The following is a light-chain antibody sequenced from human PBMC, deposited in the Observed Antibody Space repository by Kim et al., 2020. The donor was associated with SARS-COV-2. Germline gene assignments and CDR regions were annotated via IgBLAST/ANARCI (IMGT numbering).Light chain of an antibody. J-gene: IGLJ2*01. Sequence: SYELTQPPSVSVSPGQTASITCSGDKLGAKYACWYQQKPGQSPVLVIYQDSKRPSGFPERFSGSNSGNTATLTIIGTQAMDEADYYCQAWDNSAVVFGRG. CDR2: QDS. CDR1: KLGAKY. CDR3: QAWDNSAVV. V-gene: IGLV3-1*01.